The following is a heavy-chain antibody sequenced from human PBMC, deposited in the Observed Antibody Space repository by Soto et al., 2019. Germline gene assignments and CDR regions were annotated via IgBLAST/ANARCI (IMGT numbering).Heavy chain of an antibody. Sequence: SETLSLTCAVYGGSFSGYYWSWIRQPPGKGLEWIGEINHSGSTNYNPSLKSRVTISVDTSKNQFSLKLSSVTAADTAVYYCARRFYGSGHPKRDWFDPWGQGTLVTVSS. D-gene: IGHD3-10*01. V-gene: IGHV4-34*01. CDR3: ARRFYGSGHPKRDWFDP. J-gene: IGHJ5*02. CDR1: GGSFSGYY. CDR2: INHSGST.